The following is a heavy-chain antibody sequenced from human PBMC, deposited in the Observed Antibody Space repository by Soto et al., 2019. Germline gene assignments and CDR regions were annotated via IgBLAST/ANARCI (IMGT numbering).Heavy chain of an antibody. V-gene: IGHV1-69*01. CDR1: GAIFSSNA. CDR2: ILPIFGRT. J-gene: IGHJ4*02. D-gene: IGHD5-18*01. Sequence: QVQLVQSGAEVKKPGSSVKVTCKASGAIFSSNAISWVRQAPGQGLEWMGGILPIFGRTNYAQKFQGRVTIYADESTRTAHMELSSLESEDTAGYYCATGGRGDSYGPPFYFEYWGQGTLGNVSS. CDR3: ATGGRGDSYGPPFYFEY.